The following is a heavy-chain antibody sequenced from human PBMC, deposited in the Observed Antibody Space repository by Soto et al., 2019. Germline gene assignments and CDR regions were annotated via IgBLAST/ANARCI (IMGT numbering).Heavy chain of an antibody. CDR1: GLPFTSSA. Sequence: SVKVSCKASGLPFTSSALQLVRQARGQRLEWIGWIVVGSGNTNYAQKFQERVTITRDMSTSTAYMELSSLRSEDTAVYYCAAEGPRSSGSCYYWGQGTMVTVSS. CDR3: AAEGPRSSGSCYY. D-gene: IGHD2-15*01. J-gene: IGHJ4*02. CDR2: IVVGSGNT. V-gene: IGHV1-58*01.